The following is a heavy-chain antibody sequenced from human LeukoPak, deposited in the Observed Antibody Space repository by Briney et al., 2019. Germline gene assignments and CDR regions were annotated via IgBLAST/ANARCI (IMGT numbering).Heavy chain of an antibody. CDR3: ARCPYYDFWSGYSRFDY. D-gene: IGHD3-3*01. CDR2: INHSGST. J-gene: IGHJ4*02. V-gene: IGHV4-34*01. Sequence: SETLSLTCAVYGGSFSGYYWSWIRQPPGKGLEWIGEINHSGSTNYNPSLRSRVTISVDTSKNQFSLKLSSVTAADTAVYYCARCPYYDFWSGYSRFDYWGQGTLVTVSS. CDR1: GGSFSGYY.